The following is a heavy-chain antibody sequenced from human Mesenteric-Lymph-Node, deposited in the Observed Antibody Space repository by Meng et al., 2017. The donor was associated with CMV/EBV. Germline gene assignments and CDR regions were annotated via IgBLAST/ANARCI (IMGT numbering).Heavy chain of an antibody. Sequence: LRLSCTVSGGSISSGDYYWSWIRQPPGKGLEWIGYIYYSGSTYYNPSLKSRVTISVDTSKNQFSLKLSSVTAADTAVYYCARVGYLQPYYYGMDVWGQGTTVTVSS. V-gene: IGHV4-30-4*08. CDR2: IYYSGST. CDR3: ARVGYLQPYYYGMDV. J-gene: IGHJ6*02. D-gene: IGHD4-11*01. CDR1: GGSISSGDYY.